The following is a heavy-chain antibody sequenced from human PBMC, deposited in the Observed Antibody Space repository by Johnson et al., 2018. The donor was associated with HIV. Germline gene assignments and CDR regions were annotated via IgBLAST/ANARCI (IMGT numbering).Heavy chain of an antibody. CDR3: AKGLRLGELSLRVDAFDI. J-gene: IGHJ3*02. CDR1: GFTVDDYA. D-gene: IGHD3-16*02. CDR2: ISWNSGSI. Sequence: VHLVESGGGLVQPGRSLRLSCAASGFTVDDYAMHWVRQAPGKGLEWVSGISWNSGSIGYADSVKGRFTISRDNAKNSLYVQMNSLRAEDTALYYCAKGLRLGELSLRVDAFDIWGQGTMVTVSS. V-gene: IGHV3-9*01.